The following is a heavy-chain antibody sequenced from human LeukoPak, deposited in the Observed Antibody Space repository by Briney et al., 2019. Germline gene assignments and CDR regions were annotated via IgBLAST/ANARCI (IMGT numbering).Heavy chain of an antibody. CDR3: VKDLTGTWSFDY. CDR1: GFTFSNHF. D-gene: IGHD3-9*01. V-gene: IGHV3-64D*06. J-gene: IGHJ4*02. Sequence: GGSLRLSCSTSGFTFSNHFMHWVRQAPGKGLEYVSSIGPNGASTLYADSVKGRFTISRDNSKNALYLQLSSLRLEDTALYYCVKDLTGTWSFDYWGQGTLVTVSS. CDR2: IGPNGAST.